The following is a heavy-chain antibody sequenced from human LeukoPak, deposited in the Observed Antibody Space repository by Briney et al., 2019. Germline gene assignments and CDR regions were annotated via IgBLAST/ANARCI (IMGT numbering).Heavy chain of an antibody. CDR1: GGSISSSSYY. CDR2: IYYSGST. J-gene: IGHJ4*02. CDR3: ACPDSSGYYYTPFDY. Sequence: SETLSLTCTVSGGSISSSSYYWGWIRQPPGKGLEWIGSIYYSGSTYYNPSLKSRVTISVDTSKNQFSLKLSSVTAADTAVYYCACPDSSGYYYTPFDYWGQGTLVTVSS. D-gene: IGHD3-22*01. V-gene: IGHV4-39*01.